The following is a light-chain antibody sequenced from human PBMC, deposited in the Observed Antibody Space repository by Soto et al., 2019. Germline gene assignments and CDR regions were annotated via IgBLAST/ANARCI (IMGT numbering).Light chain of an antibody. CDR1: QSVSSSY. Sequence: WTQSPGTLCLSPGERATLSCRASQSVSSSYLAWYQQKPGKAPKLLMYDESDAFALQAGVPLRFSGGGSGTEFTLTISSLPPEDFATYYCLHVNSLPPYTFGQGTRLEIK. J-gene: IGKJ5*01. V-gene: IGKV1-9*01. CDR3: LHVNSLPPYT. CDR2: DES.